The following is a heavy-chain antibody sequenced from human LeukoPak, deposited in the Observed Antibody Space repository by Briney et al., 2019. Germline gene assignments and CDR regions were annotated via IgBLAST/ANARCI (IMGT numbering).Heavy chain of an antibody. Sequence: SETLSLTCTVSGGSISSSTYYWGWIRQPPGKGLEWIGSIYYSGRTYYNPSLKSRVTISIDMSKNQFSLKLSSVTAADTALYYCARASPSMGVYGDQVDDAFDIWGQGTMVTVSS. J-gene: IGHJ3*02. CDR1: GGSISSSTYY. V-gene: IGHV4-39*07. CDR2: IYYSGRT. D-gene: IGHD4-17*01. CDR3: ARASPSMGVYGDQVDDAFDI.